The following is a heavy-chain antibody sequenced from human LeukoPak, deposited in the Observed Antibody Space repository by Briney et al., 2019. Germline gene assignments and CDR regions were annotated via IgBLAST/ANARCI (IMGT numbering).Heavy chain of an antibody. D-gene: IGHD1-26*01. CDR3: AKDLGNAFDI. Sequence: GGSLRLSRAASGFTFSSYGMHWVRQAPGKGLEWVAFIRYDGSNKYYADSVKGRFTISRDNSKNTLYLQMNSLRAEDTAVYYCAKDLGNAFDIWGQGTMVTVSS. J-gene: IGHJ3*02. V-gene: IGHV3-30*02. CDR1: GFTFSSYG. CDR2: IRYDGSNK.